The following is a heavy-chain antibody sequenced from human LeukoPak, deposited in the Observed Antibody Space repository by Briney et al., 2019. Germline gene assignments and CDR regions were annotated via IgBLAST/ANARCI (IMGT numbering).Heavy chain of an antibody. V-gene: IGHV3-23*01. Sequence: PSGGSLRFSCAASGFTFSSYAMSWVRQAPGKGLEWVSAISGSGGSTYYADFVKGRFTISRDNSKNTLYLQMNSLRAEDTAVYFCAKNYASGSYYNVDWGQGALVTVSS. J-gene: IGHJ4*02. CDR1: GFTFSSYA. CDR3: AKNYASGSYYNVD. D-gene: IGHD3-10*01. CDR2: ISGSGGST.